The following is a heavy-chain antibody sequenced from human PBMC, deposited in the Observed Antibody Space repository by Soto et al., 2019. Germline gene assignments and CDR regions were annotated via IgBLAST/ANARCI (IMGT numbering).Heavy chain of an antibody. D-gene: IGHD1-26*01. CDR3: AKDRVWGGATYYFDY. Sequence: GGSLRLSCAASGFTVSSYRMSWVRQAPGKGLEWVSVLYSAGSADFADSVKGRFTISRDNSRNTLYLQMNSLRAEDTAVYYCAKDRVWGGATYYFDYWGQGTLVTVSS. J-gene: IGHJ4*02. V-gene: IGHV3-66*01. CDR1: GFTVSSYR. CDR2: LYSAGSA.